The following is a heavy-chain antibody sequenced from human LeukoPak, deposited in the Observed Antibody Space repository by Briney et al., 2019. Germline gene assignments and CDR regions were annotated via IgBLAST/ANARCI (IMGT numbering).Heavy chain of an antibody. D-gene: IGHD6-6*01. CDR1: GGSISSYY. Sequence: KSSETLSLTCTVSGGSISSYYWSWIRQPPGKGLEWIGYIYYSGSTNYNPSLKSRVTISVDTSKNQFSLKLSSVTAAGTAVYYCARDDRYSSSSGYFQHWGQGTLVTVSS. V-gene: IGHV4-59*01. CDR3: ARDDRYSSSSGYFQH. CDR2: IYYSGST. J-gene: IGHJ1*01.